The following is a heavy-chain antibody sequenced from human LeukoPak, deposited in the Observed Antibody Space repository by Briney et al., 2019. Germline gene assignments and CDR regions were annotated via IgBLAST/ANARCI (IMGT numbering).Heavy chain of an antibody. J-gene: IGHJ4*02. CDR3: ARVVGGVGLDY. D-gene: IGHD3-16*01. CDR1: GGSISGYY. V-gene: IGHV4-59*01. Sequence: SETLSLTCTVSGGSISGYYWSWIRQPPGEALEYIGCIYYTGSTNYNPSLNSRVTISVDTSKNQFALKLSSVTAADTAVYYCARVVGGVGLDYWGQGTLVTVSS. CDR2: IYYTGST.